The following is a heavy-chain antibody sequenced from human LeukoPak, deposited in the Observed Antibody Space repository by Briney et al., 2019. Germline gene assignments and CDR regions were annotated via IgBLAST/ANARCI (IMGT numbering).Heavy chain of an antibody. V-gene: IGHV3-48*04. J-gene: IGHJ4*02. D-gene: IGHD3-10*01. CDR2: IGSSSSTI. CDR1: AFTFSSYS. CDR3: AKATHDSGSYSPFDF. Sequence: PGRCLRLSCAASAFTFSSYSMNCVRQAPRKGLGWVSYIGSSSSTIYYADSVKGRFTISRHNSKNSLYLQMNSLRAEDTALYYCAKATHDSGSYSPFDFWGQGTLVTVSS.